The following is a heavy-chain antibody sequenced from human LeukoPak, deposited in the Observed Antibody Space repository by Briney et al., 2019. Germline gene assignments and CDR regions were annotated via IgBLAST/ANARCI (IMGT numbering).Heavy chain of an antibody. CDR2: INHSGST. Sequence: SETLSLTCAVYGGSFSGYYWSWIRQPPGKGLEWIGEINHSGSTHYNPSVKSRVTISVDTSKNQFSLKLSSVTAADTAVYYCARGRGYSYYYYYGMDVWGQGTTVTVSS. J-gene: IGHJ6*02. CDR3: ARGRGYSYYYYYGMDV. V-gene: IGHV4-34*01. D-gene: IGHD5-24*01. CDR1: GGSFSGYY.